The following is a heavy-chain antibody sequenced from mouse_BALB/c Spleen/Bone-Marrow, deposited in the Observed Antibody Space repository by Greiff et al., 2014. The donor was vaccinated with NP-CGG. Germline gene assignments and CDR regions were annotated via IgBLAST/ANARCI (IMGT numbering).Heavy chain of an antibody. CDR2: IHPGNRDT. CDR1: GYTFSNYW. Sequence: VQLKESGTVLARPGVAVKMSCKASGYTFSNYWMHWIKQRPGQGLEWIGTIHPGNRDTTYNQKFKGKAKLTAVTSTSTAYMELSSLTNEDSAVYYCTTLARNNFDYWGQGTTLTVSS. V-gene: IGHV1-5*01. D-gene: IGHD3-1*01. CDR3: TTLARNNFDY. J-gene: IGHJ2*01.